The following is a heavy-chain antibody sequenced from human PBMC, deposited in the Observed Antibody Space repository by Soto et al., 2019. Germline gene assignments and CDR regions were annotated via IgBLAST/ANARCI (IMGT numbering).Heavy chain of an antibody. Sequence: SVKVSCKASGGTFSSYAISWVRQAPGQGLEWMGGIIPIFGTANYAQKFQGRVTITADKSTSTAYMELSSLRSEDTAVYYCARGSDWNYPGFDYWRQRTLVTVSS. CDR1: GGTFSSYA. CDR2: IIPIFGTA. V-gene: IGHV1-69*06. J-gene: IGHJ4*02. CDR3: ARGSDWNYPGFDY. D-gene: IGHD1-7*01.